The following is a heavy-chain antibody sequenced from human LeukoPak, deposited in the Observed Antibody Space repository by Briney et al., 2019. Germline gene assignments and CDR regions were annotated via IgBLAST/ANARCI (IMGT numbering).Heavy chain of an antibody. Sequence: GGSLRLSCAASGFTFSSYSMNWFRQAPGKGLEWVSSISSSSSYIYYADSVKGRFTISRDNAKNSLYLQMNSLRAEDTAVYYCARDQVAVHYYYGMDVWGQGTTVTVSS. CDR2: ISSSSSYI. J-gene: IGHJ6*02. CDR1: GFTFSSYS. V-gene: IGHV3-21*01. D-gene: IGHD6-19*01. CDR3: ARDQVAVHYYYGMDV.